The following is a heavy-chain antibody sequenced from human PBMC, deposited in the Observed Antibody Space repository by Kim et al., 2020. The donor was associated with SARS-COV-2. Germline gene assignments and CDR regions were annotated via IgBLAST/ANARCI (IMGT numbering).Heavy chain of an antibody. Sequence: GGSLRLSCAASGFTFSSYSMNWVRQAPGKGLEWVSSISSSSSYIYYADSVKGRFTISRDNAKNSLYLQMNSLRAEDTAVYYCARDRGGYSGSYPDTVDYWGQGTLVTVSS. CDR1: GFTFSSYS. J-gene: IGHJ4*02. CDR2: ISSSSSYI. V-gene: IGHV3-21*01. D-gene: IGHD1-26*01. CDR3: ARDRGGYSGSYPDTVDY.